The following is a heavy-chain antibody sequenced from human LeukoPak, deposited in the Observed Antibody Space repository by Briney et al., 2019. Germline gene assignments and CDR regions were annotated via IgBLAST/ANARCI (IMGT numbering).Heavy chain of an antibody. CDR1: GYTFTGYY. CDR2: MNPNSGGT. V-gene: IGHV1-2*02. D-gene: IGHD3-3*01. Sequence: ASVKVSCKASGYTFTGYYMHWVRQAPGQGLEWMGWMNPNSGGTNYAQKFQGRVTMTRNTSISTAYMKRSRLRSDDTAVYYCARAIPSLRFLDARGYYYYGMDVWGQGTTVTVSS. CDR3: ARAIPSLRFLDARGYYYYGMDV. J-gene: IGHJ6*02.